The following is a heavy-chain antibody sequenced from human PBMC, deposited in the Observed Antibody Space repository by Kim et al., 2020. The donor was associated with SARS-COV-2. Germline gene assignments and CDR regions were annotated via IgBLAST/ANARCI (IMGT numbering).Heavy chain of an antibody. V-gene: IGHV7-4-1*02. J-gene: IGHJ4*02. CDR2: INTNTGNP. D-gene: IGHD3-10*01. CDR1: GYTFTSYA. CDR3: ASGVAITMVRGVIITSGFDY. Sequence: ASVKVSCKASGYTFTSYAMNWVRQAPGQGLEWMGWINTNTGNPTYAQGFTGRFVFSLDTSVSTAYLQISSLKAEDTAVYYCASGVAITMVRGVIITSGFDYWGQETRVTVS.